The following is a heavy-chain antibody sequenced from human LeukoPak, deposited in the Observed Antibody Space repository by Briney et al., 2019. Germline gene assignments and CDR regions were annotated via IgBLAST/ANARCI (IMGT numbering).Heavy chain of an antibody. Sequence: PSETLSLTCTVSGGSISSGSYYWSWIRQPAGKGLEWIGRIYTSGSSNYNPSLKSRVTILVDTSKNQFSLKLSSVTAADTAVYYCARHVYYHDSSGYSQYYYYYYYMDVWGKGTTVTVSS. CDR2: IYTSGSS. CDR1: GGSISSGSYY. J-gene: IGHJ6*03. V-gene: IGHV4-61*02. D-gene: IGHD3-22*01. CDR3: ARHVYYHDSSGYSQYYYYYYYMDV.